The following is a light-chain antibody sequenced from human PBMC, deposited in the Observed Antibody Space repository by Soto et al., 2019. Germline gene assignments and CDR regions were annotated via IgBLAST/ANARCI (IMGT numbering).Light chain of an antibody. Sequence: DIQMTQSPSSVSAYVGDRVTITCRASQSISSWLAWYQQKPGKAPKLLIYDASSLESGVPSRFSGSGSGTDFTLTITDMQPDDFATYYCQQSCSSPPTFGQGTRLEIK. V-gene: IGKV1-12*01. CDR1: QSISSW. CDR3: QQSCSSPPT. CDR2: DAS. J-gene: IGKJ5*01.